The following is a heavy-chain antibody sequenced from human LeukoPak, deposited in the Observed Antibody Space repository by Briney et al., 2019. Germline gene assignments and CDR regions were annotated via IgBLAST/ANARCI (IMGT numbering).Heavy chain of an antibody. CDR1: GGSFSGYS. CDR3: ARYRGGGFNYIDY. Sequence: SETLPLTCAVYGGSFSGYSWTWIRQPPGRGLDWIGEIYPSGSTNCNPSLKSRVTMSIDTSENQFSLKLSSVTATDTAVYYCARYRGGGFNYIDYWGQGILVTVSS. V-gene: IGHV4-34*01. J-gene: IGHJ4*02. D-gene: IGHD5-24*01. CDR2: IYPSGST.